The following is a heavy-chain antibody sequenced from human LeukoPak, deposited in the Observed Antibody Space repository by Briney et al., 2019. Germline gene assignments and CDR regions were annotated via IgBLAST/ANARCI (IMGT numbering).Heavy chain of an antibody. CDR3: AKSGSGWRGSTYYFDY. D-gene: IGHD6-25*01. V-gene: IGHV3-23*01. CDR1: GFTFSTFA. J-gene: IGHJ4*02. Sequence: GGSLSLSCAASGFTFSTFAMGWVRQAPGKGLERVSTISGSGATTYYAASVKGRFTISREKSKNTLYLQMNSLRAEDTAIYFCAKSGSGWRGSTYYFDYWGQGTLVTVSS. CDR2: ISGSGATT.